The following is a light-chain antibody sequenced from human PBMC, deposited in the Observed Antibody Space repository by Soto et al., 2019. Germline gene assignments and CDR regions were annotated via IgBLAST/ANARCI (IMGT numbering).Light chain of an antibody. CDR2: AAS. V-gene: IGKV1-39*01. Sequence: DIRMTQSPSSLSSSVGDRVTITFRASQSISSYLNWYQQKPGKGPKVLIYAASSLQSGVPSRFSGSGSGTDFTLTISSLQPEDFATYYCQQSYSTPITFGQGTRLEIK. CDR1: QSISSY. J-gene: IGKJ5*01. CDR3: QQSYSTPIT.